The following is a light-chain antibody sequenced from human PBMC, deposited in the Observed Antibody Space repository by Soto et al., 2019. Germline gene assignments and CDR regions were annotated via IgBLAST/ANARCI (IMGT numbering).Light chain of an antibody. CDR2: EVS. CDR3: SSYTTSTSFIL. V-gene: IGLV2-14*01. J-gene: IGLJ2*01. CDR1: SSDFGNYDF. Sequence: QSVLTQPASVSGSPGQSITISCTGTSSDFGNYDFVSWYQQVPGTAPKAMIYEVSSRPSGVSNRFSGSKSGNTASLTISGLQAEDEAYYYCSSYTTSTSFILFGGGT.